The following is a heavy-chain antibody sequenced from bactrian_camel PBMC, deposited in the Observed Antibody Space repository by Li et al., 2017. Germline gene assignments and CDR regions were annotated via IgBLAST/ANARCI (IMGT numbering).Heavy chain of an antibody. CDR2: IRSDGMT. V-gene: IGHV3S67*01. D-gene: IGHD1*01. J-gene: IGHJ6*01. Sequence: DVQLVESGGGSVQAGGSLRLYCTASGYSSLCMGWFRQAPGKEREGVAAIRSDGMTNHADSVKGRFTISLDKAKNTLYLQMYSLKAVDSAKYYCAADLRWSKWIRCTAGLADDFGYWGQGTQVTV. CDR1: GYSSLC. CDR3: AADLRWSKWIRCTAGLADDFGY.